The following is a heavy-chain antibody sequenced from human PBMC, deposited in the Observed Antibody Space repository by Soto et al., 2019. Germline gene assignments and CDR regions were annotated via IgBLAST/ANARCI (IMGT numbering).Heavy chain of an antibody. Sequence: QLQLQESGPGLVRPSETLSLICTVSGGSITRNDHYWGWIRQSPEKGLEWIGDIKSSGSTNYNLSLKSRVSMSVETSKNQFSLKMNSVTAADTAVYYCARLGSSGWYQGSYFDYWGQGTLVTVSS. CDR2: IKSSGST. CDR3: ARLGSSGWYQGSYFDY. CDR1: GGSITRNDHY. D-gene: IGHD6-19*01. J-gene: IGHJ4*02. V-gene: IGHV4-39*01.